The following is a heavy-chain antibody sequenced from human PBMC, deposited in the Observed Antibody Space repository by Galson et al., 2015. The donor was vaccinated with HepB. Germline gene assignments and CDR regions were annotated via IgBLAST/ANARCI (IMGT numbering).Heavy chain of an antibody. D-gene: IGHD3-3*01. CDR3: ARDIGQYDFWSGYYKDGYYYYYYMDV. Sequence: QSGAEVKKPGESLRISCKGSGYTFTSYGISWVRQAPGQGLEWMGWISAYNGNTSYAQKLQGRVTMTTDTSTSTAYMELRSLRSDDTAVYYCARDIGQYDFWSGYYKDGYYYYYYMDVWGKGTTVTVSS. J-gene: IGHJ6*03. CDR2: ISAYNGNT. CDR1: GYTFTSYG. V-gene: IGHV1-18*01.